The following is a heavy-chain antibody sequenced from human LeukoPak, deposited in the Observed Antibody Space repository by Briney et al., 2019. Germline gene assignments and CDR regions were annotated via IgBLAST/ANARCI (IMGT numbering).Heavy chain of an antibody. CDR3: ARDIKAYNWNDAMRGYHNWFGP. CDR1: GYTFTSYY. Sequence: ASVKVSCKASGYTFTSYYMHWVRQAPGQGLEWMGWINPNSGGTNYAQKFQGRVTMTRDTSISTAYMELSRLRSDDTAVYYCARDIKAYNWNDAMRGYHNWFGPWGQGTLVTVSS. D-gene: IGHD1-20*01. V-gene: IGHV1-2*02. J-gene: IGHJ5*02. CDR2: INPNSGGT.